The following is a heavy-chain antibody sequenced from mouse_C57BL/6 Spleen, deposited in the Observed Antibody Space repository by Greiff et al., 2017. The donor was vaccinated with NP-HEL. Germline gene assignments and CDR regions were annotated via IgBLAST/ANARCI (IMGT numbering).Heavy chain of an antibody. CDR2: IDPNSGGT. V-gene: IGHV1-72*01. Sequence: QVQLQQPGAELVKPGASVKLSCKASGYTFTSYWMHWVKQRPGRGLEWIGRIDPNSGGTKYNEKFKSKATLTVDKPSSPAYMQLSSLTSEDSAVYDCARSYDGDYYAMDYWGQGTSVTVSA. CDR1: GYTFTSYW. D-gene: IGHD2-12*01. J-gene: IGHJ4*01. CDR3: ARSYDGDYYAMDY.